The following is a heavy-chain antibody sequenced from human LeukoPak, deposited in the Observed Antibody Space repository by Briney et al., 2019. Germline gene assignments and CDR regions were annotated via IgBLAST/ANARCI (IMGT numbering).Heavy chain of an antibody. CDR2: IYPAGRI. Sequence: SETLCLTCSVSSGSMTDSCWSGFRQAPGKGFEWRGLIYPAGRIEYSPCLRSRVTISVATSKLEATVSLSSVTASDTAVYYCKGEGYDRSGYFLDFWGQGTLVTVSS. CDR3: KGEGYDRSGYFLDF. J-gene: IGHJ4*02. CDR1: SGSMTDSC. V-gene: IGHV4-59*12. D-gene: IGHD3-22*01.